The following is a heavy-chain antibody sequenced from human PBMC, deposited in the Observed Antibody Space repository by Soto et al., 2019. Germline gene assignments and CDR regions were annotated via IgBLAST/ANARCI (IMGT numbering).Heavy chain of an antibody. V-gene: IGHV4-31*03. CDR1: GASISTGGYY. CDR2: IYHSGMT. CDR3: ATVRWELHDAFDI. Sequence: QVQLQESGPGLVKPSQTLSLTGTFSGASISTGGYYWSWIRRHPGRGLEWIGYIYHSGMTFSNPSLQSRVAISIDTSENQFSLKLSSVTAADTAVYYCATVRWELHDAFDIWGHGTMVSVSS. J-gene: IGHJ3*02. D-gene: IGHD4-17*01.